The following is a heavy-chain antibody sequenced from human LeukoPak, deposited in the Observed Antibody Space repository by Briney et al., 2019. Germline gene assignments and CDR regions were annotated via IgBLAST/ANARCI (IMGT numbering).Heavy chain of an antibody. CDR3: ARDGYNLWAFDI. Sequence: PSETLSLTCTVSGYSISCGYYWGWIRQPPGKGLEWIGSIYHSGSTYYNPSLKSRVTISVDTSKNQFSLKLSSVTAADTAVYYCARDGYNLWAFDIWGQGTMVTVSS. CDR1: GYSISCGYY. CDR2: IYHSGST. V-gene: IGHV4-38-2*02. D-gene: IGHD5-24*01. J-gene: IGHJ3*02.